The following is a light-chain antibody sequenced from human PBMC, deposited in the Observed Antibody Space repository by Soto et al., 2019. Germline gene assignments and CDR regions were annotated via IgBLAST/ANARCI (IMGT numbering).Light chain of an antibody. CDR3: HQYDSSPLT. CDR1: QSVSSNY. Sequence: EIVLTQSPGTLSLSPGERATLSCRASQSVSSNYLAWYQQKPGQAPRLLIYGASSRATGIPDRFSGSGSGTDVTLTISRLEPEDFAVYYCHQYDSSPLTFGGGTKVEIK. CDR2: GAS. V-gene: IGKV3-20*01. J-gene: IGKJ4*01.